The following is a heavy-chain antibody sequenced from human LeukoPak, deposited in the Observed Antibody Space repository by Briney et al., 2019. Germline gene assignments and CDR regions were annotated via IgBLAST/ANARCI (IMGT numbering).Heavy chain of an antibody. CDR3: ARARGNDFMDYDY. Sequence: SETLSLTCTVSGGSISSYYWSWIRQPPGKGLEWIGYIYYSGSTNYNPSLKSRVTISVDTSKNQFSLKLSSVTAADTAVYYCARARGNDFMDYDYWGQGTLVTVSS. CDR1: GGSISSYY. CDR2: IYYSGST. D-gene: IGHD1-1*01. J-gene: IGHJ4*02. V-gene: IGHV4-59*01.